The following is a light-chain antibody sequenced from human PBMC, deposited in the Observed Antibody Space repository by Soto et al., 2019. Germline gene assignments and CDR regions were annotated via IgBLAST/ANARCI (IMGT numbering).Light chain of an antibody. Sequence: IVLTQSPGTLSLSPGERATLSCRASQSVSSSYLAWYQQKPGQAPRRLIYGASSRATGIPDRFSGSGSGTDFTLTISSLEPEDVAVYYCQQYGSSPRTFGQGTKVEIK. CDR1: QSVSSSY. J-gene: IGKJ1*01. CDR3: QQYGSSPRT. V-gene: IGKV3-20*01. CDR2: GAS.